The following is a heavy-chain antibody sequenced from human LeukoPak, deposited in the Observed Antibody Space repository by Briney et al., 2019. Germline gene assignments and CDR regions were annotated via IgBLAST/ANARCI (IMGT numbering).Heavy chain of an antibody. CDR2: INPNSGDT. Sequence: ASVKVSCKASGYTFTGYYIHWVRQAPGQGLEWMGLINPNSGDTNYAQKFQGRITLTRDTSISTAYMQMNNLSSADTAVYFCSMYGSGTYFVDYWGQGTLVTVSS. CDR1: GYTFTGYY. D-gene: IGHD3-10*01. J-gene: IGHJ4*02. V-gene: IGHV1-2*02. CDR3: SMYGSGTYFVDY.